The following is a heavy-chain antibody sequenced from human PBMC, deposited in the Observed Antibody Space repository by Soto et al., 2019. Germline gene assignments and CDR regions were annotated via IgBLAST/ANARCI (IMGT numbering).Heavy chain of an antibody. D-gene: IGHD3-10*01. J-gene: IGHJ5*02. Sequence: SVKVSCKASGGTFSSYAISWVRQAPGQGLEWMGGIIPIFGTANYAQKFQGRVTITADESTSTAYMELSSLRSEDTAVYYCARVGITMVRATLAWFDPWGQGTLVTVSS. CDR3: ARVGITMVRATLAWFDP. CDR1: GGTFSSYA. V-gene: IGHV1-69*13. CDR2: IIPIFGTA.